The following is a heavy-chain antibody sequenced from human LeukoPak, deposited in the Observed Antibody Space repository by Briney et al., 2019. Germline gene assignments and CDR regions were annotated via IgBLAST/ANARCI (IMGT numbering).Heavy chain of an antibody. CDR2: INPNSGAT. J-gene: IGHJ6*03. D-gene: IGHD3-16*01. CDR3: ARDTTVITFGAHYYLYYYMDV. V-gene: IGHV1-2*02. CDR1: GYTFTGFY. Sequence: GAPVKVSCKASGYTFTGFYIHWVRQAPGQGLEWMGWINPNSGATNYAQKFAGRVTMTRDTSTTTAYMDLSSLRSDDTAIYYCARDTTVITFGAHYYLYYYMDVWGKGTTVTISS.